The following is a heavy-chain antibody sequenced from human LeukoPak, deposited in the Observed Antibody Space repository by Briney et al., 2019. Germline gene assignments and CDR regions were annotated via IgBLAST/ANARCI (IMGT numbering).Heavy chain of an antibody. CDR1: GFTFSSYA. V-gene: IGHV3-23*01. J-gene: IGHJ6*02. D-gene: IGHD6-19*01. CDR2: VSGSGGST. CDR3: AKVAVAGTRYYYYGMDV. Sequence: GGSLRLSCAASGFTFSSYAMSWVRQAPGKGLEWVSAVSGSGGSTYYADSVKGRFTISRDNSKNTLYLQMNSLRAEDTAVYYCAKVAVAGTRYYYYGMDVWGQRTTGTVSS.